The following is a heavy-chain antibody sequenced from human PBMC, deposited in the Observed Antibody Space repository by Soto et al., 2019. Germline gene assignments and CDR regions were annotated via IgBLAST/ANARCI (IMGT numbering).Heavy chain of an antibody. Sequence: PGGSLRLSCAASGFTFDNYAMHWVRQAPGKGLEWVSGLGWNGGSVRYADSVKGRFTISRDNAKNSLFLQMNSLRPEDTALYYCAKGGCSSTNCYNDYWGQGTLVTVSS. CDR1: GFTFDNYA. J-gene: IGHJ4*02. CDR2: LGWNGGSV. CDR3: AKGGCSSTNCYNDY. D-gene: IGHD2-2*02. V-gene: IGHV3-9*01.